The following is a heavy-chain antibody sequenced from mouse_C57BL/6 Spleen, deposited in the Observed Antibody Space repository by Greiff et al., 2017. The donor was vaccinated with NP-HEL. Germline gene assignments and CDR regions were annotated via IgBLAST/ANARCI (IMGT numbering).Heavy chain of an antibody. J-gene: IGHJ1*03. D-gene: IGHD3-3*01. CDR2: IRNKANGYTT. V-gene: IGHV7-3*01. CDR1: GFTFTDYY. Sequence: EVQLVESGGGLVQPGGSLSLSCAASGFTFTDYYMSWVRQPPGKALEWLGFIRNKANGYTTEYSASVKGRFTISRDNSQSILYLQMNALRAEDSATYDCARYMGGTWYFDGWGTGTTVTVSS. CDR3: ARYMGGTWYFDG.